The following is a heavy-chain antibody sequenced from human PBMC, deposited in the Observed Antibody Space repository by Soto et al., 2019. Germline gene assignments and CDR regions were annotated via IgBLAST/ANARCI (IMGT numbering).Heavy chain of an antibody. J-gene: IGHJ4*02. Sequence: SGEVSVKASSNTFTSYDINWVRQAAGHGLEWMGWINPNSGNIGYAQKFQGRVTMTRDTAIRTAYMEVSRLRSDDTAVYYCARGRASGSYYLLDYWGQGTLVTVSS. CDR2: INPNSGNI. CDR3: ARGRASGSYYLLDY. D-gene: IGHD3-10*01. CDR1: SNTFTSYD. V-gene: IGHV1-8*01.